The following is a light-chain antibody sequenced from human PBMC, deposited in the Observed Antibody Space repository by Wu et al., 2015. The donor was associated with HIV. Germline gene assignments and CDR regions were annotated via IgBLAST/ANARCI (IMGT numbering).Light chain of an antibody. J-gene: IGKJ2*01. CDR2: GGS. V-gene: IGKV3-7*02. CDR3: QQNYKFPYT. CDR1: QNVNINY. Sequence: PGERRTLSCRASQNVNINYLSWYQQKPGQAPRLLIYGGSTRSTDIPARFSGGASGTDFTLTIDGLQPEDFAVYYCQQNYKFPYTFGQGTKLEIK.